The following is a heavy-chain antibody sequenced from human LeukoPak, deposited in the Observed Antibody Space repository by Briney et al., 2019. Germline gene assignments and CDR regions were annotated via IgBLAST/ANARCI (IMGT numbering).Heavy chain of an antibody. D-gene: IGHD3-10*01. V-gene: IGHV4-34*01. J-gene: IGHJ3*02. CDR3: ARGHVVRGFIPCDAFDI. CDR2: INHSGST. CDR1: GGSFSGYY. Sequence: PSETLSLTCAVYGGSFSGYYWSWIRQPPGKGLEWIGEINHSGSTNYNPSLKSRVTISVDTSKNQFSLKLSSVTAADTAVYYCARGHVVRGFIPCDAFDIWGKGTMVTVSS.